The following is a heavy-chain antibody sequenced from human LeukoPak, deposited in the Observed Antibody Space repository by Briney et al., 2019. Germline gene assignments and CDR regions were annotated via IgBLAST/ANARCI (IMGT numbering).Heavy chain of an antibody. CDR2: INPNSGGT. CDR3: ARGRAGDYFDY. J-gene: IGHJ4*02. CDR1: GYTFTGYF. V-gene: IGHV1-2*02. Sequence: GASVNVSCKTSGYTFTGYFIHWVRQAPGQGLEWMGWINPNSGGTSNLQKFQGRVAMTRDTSISTAYMDLSRLRSDDTAVYYCARGRAGDYFDYWGQGTLVTVSS.